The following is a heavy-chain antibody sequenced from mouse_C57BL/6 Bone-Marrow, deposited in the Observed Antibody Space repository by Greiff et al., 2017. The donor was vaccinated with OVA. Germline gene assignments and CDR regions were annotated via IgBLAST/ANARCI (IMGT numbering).Heavy chain of an antibody. Sequence: DVQLQESGGGLVQPGGSMKLSCVASGFTFSNYWMNWVRQSPEKGLEWVAQIRLKSDNYATHYAESVKGRFTISRDDSKSSVYLQMNNLRAEDTGIYYCTGRGWLLPFDYWGQGTTLTVSS. CDR3: TGRGWLLPFDY. D-gene: IGHD2-3*01. V-gene: IGHV6-3*01. CDR1: GFTFSNYW. CDR2: IRLKSDNYAT. J-gene: IGHJ2*01.